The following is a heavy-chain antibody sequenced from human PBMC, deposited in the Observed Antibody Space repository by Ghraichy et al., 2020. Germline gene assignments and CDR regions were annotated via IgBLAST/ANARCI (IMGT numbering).Heavy chain of an antibody. J-gene: IGHJ4*02. CDR2: INQDGSQK. D-gene: IGHD3-3*01. V-gene: IGHV3-7*01. CDR3: VRDFSRDFDY. Sequence: ESLNISCAASGFMFSDHWMSWVRQIPAKGLEWVGQINQDGSQKYYVDSMKSRFTISRDNAKKSLYLQMNSLRADDTGVYYCVRDFSRDFDYWGQGTLVNVSS. CDR1: GFMFSDHW.